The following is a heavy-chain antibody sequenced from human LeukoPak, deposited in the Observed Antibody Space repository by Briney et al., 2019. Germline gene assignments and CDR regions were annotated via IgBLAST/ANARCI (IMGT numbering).Heavy chain of an antibody. CDR1: GYSFTSYW. CDR2: IYPGDSDT. Sequence: GESLKISCKGSGYSFTSYWIGWVRQMPGKGLEWMGIIYPGDSDTRYSPSFQGQVTISADKSIGTAYLQWSSLKASDTAMYYCVSSSEYQLLYSPDYWGQGTLVTVSS. D-gene: IGHD2-2*02. J-gene: IGHJ4*02. CDR3: VSSSEYQLLYSPDY. V-gene: IGHV5-51*01.